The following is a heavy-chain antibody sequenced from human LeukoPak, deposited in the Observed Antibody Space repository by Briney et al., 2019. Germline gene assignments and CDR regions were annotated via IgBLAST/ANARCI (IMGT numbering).Heavy chain of an antibody. V-gene: IGHV3-23*01. Sequence: PGGSLRLSCAASGFTFSSFAMSWVRRAPGKGLEWVSTISGSGGTTYYADSVKGRFTISRDNSKNTLYLQMNSLRAEDTAVYYCAKNKMATYYFDYGAQGTLVPVSS. CDR2: ISGSGGTT. D-gene: IGHD5-24*01. CDR1: GFTFSSFA. CDR3: AKNKMATYYFDY. J-gene: IGHJ4*02.